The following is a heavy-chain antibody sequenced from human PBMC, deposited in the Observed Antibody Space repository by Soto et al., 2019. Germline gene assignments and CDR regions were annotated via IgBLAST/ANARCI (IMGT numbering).Heavy chain of an antibody. D-gene: IGHD3-22*01. CDR3: ASYAGYDSGGYAY. Sequence: QVQPVQSGAEVKKPGSSVKVSCTASGGTFSSYAISWVRQAPGQGLGWRGGIMPIVGTANYAQKFQGRVTITADESTSTAYMELSSLRSEATAVYYWASYAGYDSGGYAYWGQGTLVTVSS. J-gene: IGHJ4*02. V-gene: IGHV1-69*01. CDR1: GGTFSSYA. CDR2: IMPIVGTA.